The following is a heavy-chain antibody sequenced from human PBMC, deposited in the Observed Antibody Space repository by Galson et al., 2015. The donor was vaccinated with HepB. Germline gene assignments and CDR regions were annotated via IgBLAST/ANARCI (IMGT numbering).Heavy chain of an antibody. CDR3: ARERDLAAAGTMDAFDI. D-gene: IGHD6-13*01. Sequence: SLRLSCAVSGFSFSNSAMSWVRQAPGKGLEWVSAISGGGGGTLYADSVKGRFSVSRDNSKNTLYLQMNSLRAEDTAVYYCARERDLAAAGTMDAFDIWGQGTMVTVSS. CDR1: GFSFSNSA. CDR2: ISGGGGGT. V-gene: IGHV3-23*01. J-gene: IGHJ3*02.